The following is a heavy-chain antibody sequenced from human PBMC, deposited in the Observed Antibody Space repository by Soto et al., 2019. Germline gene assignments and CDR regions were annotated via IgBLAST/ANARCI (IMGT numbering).Heavy chain of an antibody. V-gene: IGHV3-23*01. CDR2: LSDSVGTT. CDR3: TRDSSSWYNWFDP. CDR1: GFSFGTYT. D-gene: IGHD6-13*01. J-gene: IGHJ5*02. Sequence: GGSLRLSCAVSGFSFGTYTVNWVRQAPGMGLEWVSGLSDSVGTTHYAYSVKGRFTISRDKSKNTLYLQMNNLRAEDTAVYYCTRDSSSWYNWFDPWGQGTLVTVSS.